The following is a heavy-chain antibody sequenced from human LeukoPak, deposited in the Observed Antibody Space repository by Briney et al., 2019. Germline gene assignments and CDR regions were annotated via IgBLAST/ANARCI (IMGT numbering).Heavy chain of an antibody. J-gene: IGHJ4*02. CDR3: ARDLYPRGYYYDSSGLFDY. CDR1: GGSISSSSYY. D-gene: IGHD3-22*01. Sequence: SETLSLTCTVSGGSISSSSYYWGWIRQPPGKGLEWIGSIYYSGSTYYNPSLKSRVTISVDTSKNQFSLKLSSVTAADTAVYYCARDLYPRGYYYDSSGLFDYWGQGTLVTVSS. CDR2: IYYSGST. V-gene: IGHV4-39*07.